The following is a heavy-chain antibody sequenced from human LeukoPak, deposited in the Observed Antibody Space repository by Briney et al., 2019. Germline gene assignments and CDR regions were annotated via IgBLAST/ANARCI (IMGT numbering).Heavy chain of an antibody. D-gene: IGHD3-10*01. CDR3: ARDQMVRGVIPDSCWFDS. CDR2: IWYDGSNK. J-gene: IGHJ5*01. CDR1: GFTFSSYG. V-gene: IGHV3-33*01. Sequence: GGSLRLSCAASGFTFSSYGMHWVRQAPGKGLEWVAVIWYDGSNKYYADSVKGRFTISRDNSKNTLYLQMNSLRAEDTAVYYCARDQMVRGVIPDSCWFDSWGQGTLVTVSS.